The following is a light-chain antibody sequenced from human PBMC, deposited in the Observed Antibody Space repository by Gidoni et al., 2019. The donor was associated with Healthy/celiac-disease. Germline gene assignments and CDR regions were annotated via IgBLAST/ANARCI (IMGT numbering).Light chain of an antibody. V-gene: IGKV1-5*03. CDR3: QQYNSYSLT. CDR1: QSISSW. Sequence: TQMTQSPSTLSASVGDRVTITCRASQSISSWLAWYQQKPGKAPKLLIYTASSLESGVPSRFSGSGSGTEFTLTISSLQPDDFATYYCQQYNSYSLTFGQGTKVEIK. J-gene: IGKJ1*01. CDR2: TAS.